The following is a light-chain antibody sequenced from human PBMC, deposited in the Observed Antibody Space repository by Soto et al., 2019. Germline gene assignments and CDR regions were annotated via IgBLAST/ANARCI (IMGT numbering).Light chain of an antibody. Sequence: DIPMTQSPSTLSASVGDRVTITCRASQTVDTWLAWYQQKPGKPPKILIYRASSLESGVPSRFTGSGSGTEFTLTISSLQPDDFATYYCQQYKTYAWTFGQGTKVEI. CDR1: QTVDTW. CDR3: QQYKTYAWT. V-gene: IGKV1-5*03. CDR2: RAS. J-gene: IGKJ1*01.